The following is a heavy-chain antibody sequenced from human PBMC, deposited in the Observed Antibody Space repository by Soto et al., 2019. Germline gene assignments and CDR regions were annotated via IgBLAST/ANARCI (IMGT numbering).Heavy chain of an antibody. CDR2: ISGSGGST. CDR1: GFTFSSYA. V-gene: IGHV3-23*01. Sequence: GGSLRLSCAASGFTFSSYAMSWVRQAPGKGLEWVSAISGSGGSTYYADSVKGRFTISRDNSKNTLYLQMNSLRAEDTAVYYCEKGGPGSYINWLDTWGQGTLVTVSS. J-gene: IGHJ5*02. CDR3: EKGGPGSYINWLDT. D-gene: IGHD3-10*01.